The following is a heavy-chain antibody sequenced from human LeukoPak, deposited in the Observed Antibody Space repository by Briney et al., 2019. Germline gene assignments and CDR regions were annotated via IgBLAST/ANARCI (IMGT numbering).Heavy chain of an antibody. J-gene: IGHJ4*02. Sequence: GGSLRLSCAASGFTFSSYSMNWVRQAPGKGLEWVSSISSSSSYIYYADSVKGRFTISRDNAKNSLYLQMNSLRAEDTAVYYCAREVIWSGSYQYYFDSWGQGTLVTVSS. CDR3: AREVIWSGSYQYYFDS. V-gene: IGHV3-21*01. CDR1: GFTFSSYS. D-gene: IGHD1-26*01. CDR2: ISSSSSYI.